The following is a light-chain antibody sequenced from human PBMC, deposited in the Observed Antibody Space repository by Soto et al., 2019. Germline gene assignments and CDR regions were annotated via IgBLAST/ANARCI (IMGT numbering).Light chain of an antibody. J-gene: IGKJ2*01. V-gene: IGKV1-39*01. CDR2: AVT. CDR1: QNISNY. Sequence: DIQMTQSPSSLSASVGDRVSIPCRAGQNISNYLNWYQQKPGKAPKLLIYAVTSLQIGVPSRFSGSGSGTDVTLTISGLLPEDFATYYCQQCYSAPFTFGQGARLDI. CDR3: QQCYSAPFT.